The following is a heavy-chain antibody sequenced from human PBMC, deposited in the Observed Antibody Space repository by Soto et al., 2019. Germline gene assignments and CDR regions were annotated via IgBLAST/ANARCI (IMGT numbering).Heavy chain of an antibody. J-gene: IGHJ4*02. D-gene: IGHD4-17*01. CDR3: TTVTTVDYYFVY. CDR2: IRKKSNSYTT. Sequence: EVQLVESGGGLVQPGGPLRLSCAASGLTFSDRYMDWVRQAPGKGLECVGRIRKKSNSYTTEYAASVKGRFIISRDDSTNSLYLQMSSLQTEETAVYYCTTVTTVDYYFVYWVQGTLVTVSS. V-gene: IGHV3-72*01. CDR1: GLTFSDRY.